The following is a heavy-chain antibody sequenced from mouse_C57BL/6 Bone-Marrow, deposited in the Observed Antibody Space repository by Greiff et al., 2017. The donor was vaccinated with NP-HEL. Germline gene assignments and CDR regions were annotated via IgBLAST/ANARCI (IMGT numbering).Heavy chain of an antibody. Sequence: EVMLVESGEGLVKPGGSLKLSCAASGFTFSSYAMSWVRQTPEKRLEWVAYISSGGDYLYYADTVKGRFTISSDNARNTLYLQMSSLKSEDTAMYYCTRGFITTVVGYFDVWGTGTTVTVSS. V-gene: IGHV5S21*01. CDR1: GFTFSSYA. CDR2: ISSGGDYL. D-gene: IGHD1-1*01. CDR3: TRGFITTVVGYFDV. J-gene: IGHJ1*03.